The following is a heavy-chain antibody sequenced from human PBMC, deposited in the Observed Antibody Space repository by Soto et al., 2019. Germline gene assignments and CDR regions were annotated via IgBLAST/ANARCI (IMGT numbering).Heavy chain of an antibody. CDR2: IWFDGSNK. Sequence: QVQLVEYGGRVVQPGRSLRLSCEASGFTFSSYGMHWVRQAPGKGLEWVAVIWFDGSNKYYADSVKGRFTISRDNSKNTMYLQMDSPRAEDTAVYYCARDHDLWSNMYYYYMDVWGKGTTVTVSS. D-gene: IGHD3-3*01. J-gene: IGHJ6*03. V-gene: IGHV3-33*01. CDR1: GFTFSSYG. CDR3: ARDHDLWSNMYYYYMDV.